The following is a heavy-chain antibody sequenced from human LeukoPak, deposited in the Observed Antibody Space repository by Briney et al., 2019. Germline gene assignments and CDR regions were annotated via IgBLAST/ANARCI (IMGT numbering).Heavy chain of an antibody. CDR2: VYHSGST. J-gene: IGHJ4*02. CDR3: ASQLGGTTFH. Sequence: TSETLSLTCTVSGGSISSYYWSWIRQPPGEGLEWIGYVYHSGSTNYNSSLKSRVTISLDTSKTQFSLRLSSVTAADTAVYYCASQLGGTTFHWGQGALVTVSS. V-gene: IGHV4-59*01. CDR1: GGSISSYY. D-gene: IGHD1-1*01.